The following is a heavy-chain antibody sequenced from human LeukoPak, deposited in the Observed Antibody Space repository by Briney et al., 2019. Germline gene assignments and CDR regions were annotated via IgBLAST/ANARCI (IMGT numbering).Heavy chain of an antibody. Sequence: PGMSLRLSCAASGFPFSSYGMHWVRQAPGKGLEWVANIKQDGGQKYYMESVKGRFTISRDNAKNSLYLEMNSLRAEDTAVYYCARRGYSDYWGQGTLVTVSS. V-gene: IGHV3-7*01. J-gene: IGHJ4*02. CDR3: ARRGYSDY. D-gene: IGHD5-18*01. CDR2: IKQDGGQK. CDR1: GFPFSSYG.